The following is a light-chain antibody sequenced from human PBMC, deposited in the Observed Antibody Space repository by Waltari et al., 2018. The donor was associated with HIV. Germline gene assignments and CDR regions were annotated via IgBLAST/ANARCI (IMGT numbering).Light chain of an antibody. CDR3: QQYYTLGPT. V-gene: IGKV4-1*01. CDR2: WAS. CDR1: RTFLFSSDNPDS. Sequence: DIVMTQSPNSLAFSLAGRATINSSSSRTFLFSSDNPDSLAWYQQKPGQSPKGLIYWASTRASGVPARFSGSGSGTNFSLTISALQTEDVALYYCQQYYTLGPTFGGGTKVEIK. J-gene: IGKJ4*01.